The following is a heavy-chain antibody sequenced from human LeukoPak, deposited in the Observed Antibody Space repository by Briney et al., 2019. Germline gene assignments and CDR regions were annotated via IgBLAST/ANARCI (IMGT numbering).Heavy chain of an antibody. J-gene: IGHJ3*02. CDR1: GGSISSSSYY. V-gene: IGHV4-39*01. D-gene: IGHD3-3*01. CDR3: ARSSGGPYDFWSGYYDDAFDI. CDR2: IYYSGST. Sequence: SETLSLTCTVSGGSISSSSYYWGWIRQPPGKGLEWIGSIYYSGSTYYNPSLKSRVTISVDTSKNQFSLKLSSVTAADTAVYYCARSSGGPYDFWSGYYDDAFDIWGQGTMVTVSS.